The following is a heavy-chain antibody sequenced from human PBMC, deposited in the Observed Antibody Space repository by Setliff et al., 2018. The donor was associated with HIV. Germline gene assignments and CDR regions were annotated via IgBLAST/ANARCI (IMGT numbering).Heavy chain of an antibody. CDR3: ASHFGYCSSTSCEGY. CDR2: ISSSGSTI. CDR1: GFTFSSYE. D-gene: IGHD2-2*01. V-gene: IGHV3-48*03. J-gene: IGHJ4*02. Sequence: PGGSLRLSCAASGFTFSSYEMNWVRQAPGKGLEWVSYISSSGSTIYYADSVKGGFTISRDNAKNSLYLQMNSLRAEDMALYYCASHFGYCSSTSCEGYWGQGALVTVSS.